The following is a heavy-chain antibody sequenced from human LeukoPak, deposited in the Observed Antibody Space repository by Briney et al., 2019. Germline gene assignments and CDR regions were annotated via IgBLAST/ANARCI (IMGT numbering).Heavy chain of an antibody. CDR3: ARGPIDGSYYYYGMDV. D-gene: IGHD2-15*01. CDR2: IYTSGST. V-gene: IGHV4-4*07. J-gene: IGHJ6*02. Sequence: SETLSLTCTVSGGSISSYYWSWIRQPAGKGLEWIGRIYTSGSTNYNPSLKSRVTMSVDTSKNQFSLKLSSVTAADTAVYYCARGPIDGSYYYYGMDVWGQGTTVTVS. CDR1: GGSISSYY.